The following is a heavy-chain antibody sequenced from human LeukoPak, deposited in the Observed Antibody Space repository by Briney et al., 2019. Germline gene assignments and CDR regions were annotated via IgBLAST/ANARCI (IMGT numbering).Heavy chain of an antibody. CDR3: ARHFGLGAFDI. J-gene: IGHJ3*02. V-gene: IGHV4-39*01. CDR1: GGSISSIGSY. D-gene: IGHD3-16*01. Sequence: SETLSLTCTVSGGSISSIGSYWGWIRQPPGKGLEWIGSFYYSGSTYYNPSLKSRVTISVDTSKSQFALNLSSVTAADTAVYYCARHFGLGAFDIWGQGTMVTASS. CDR2: FYYSGST.